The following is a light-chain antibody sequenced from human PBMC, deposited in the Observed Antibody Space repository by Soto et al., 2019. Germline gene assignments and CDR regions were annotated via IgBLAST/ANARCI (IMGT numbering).Light chain of an antibody. CDR3: QQYATSPHT. CDR1: QGVSSSR. CDR2: GAS. J-gene: IGKJ2*01. Sequence: EIVLTQSPVTLSLSPGESPTLSARPGQGVSSSRVAWYQQKPGQAPRLLIYGASSRATGIPDRFSGVGSETDFTLTINRLEPEDFAVYYCQQYATSPHTFGQGTKLEIK. V-gene: IGKV3-20*01.